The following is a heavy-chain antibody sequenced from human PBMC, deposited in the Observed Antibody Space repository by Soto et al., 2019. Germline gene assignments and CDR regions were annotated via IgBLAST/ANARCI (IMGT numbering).Heavy chain of an antibody. Sequence: ASVKVSCKASGYTFTSYYMHWMRQAPGQGLEWMGIINPSGGSTSYAQKFQGRVTMTRDTSTSTVYMELSSLRSEDTAVYYCARVASHPNIFGVVGGYYYYGMDVWGQGTTVTVSS. D-gene: IGHD3-3*02. CDR3: ARVASHPNIFGVVGGYYYYGMDV. J-gene: IGHJ6*02. CDR2: INPSGGST. CDR1: GYTFTSYY. V-gene: IGHV1-46*01.